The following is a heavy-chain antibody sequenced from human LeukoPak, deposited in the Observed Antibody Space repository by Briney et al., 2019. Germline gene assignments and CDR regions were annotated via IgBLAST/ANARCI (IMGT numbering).Heavy chain of an antibody. V-gene: IGHV4-34*01. J-gene: IGHJ4*02. CDR2: INHSGST. Sequence: PSETLSLTCAVYGGSFSGYYWSWIRQPPGKGLEWIGEINHSGSTNYNPSLKSRVTISVDTSKNQFSLKLSSVTAADTAVYYCAREGSPWDYWGQGTLVTVSS. CDR1: GGSFSGYY. CDR3: AREGSPWDY.